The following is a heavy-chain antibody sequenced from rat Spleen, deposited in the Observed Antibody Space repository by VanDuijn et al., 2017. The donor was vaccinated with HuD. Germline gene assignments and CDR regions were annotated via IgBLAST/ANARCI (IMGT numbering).Heavy chain of an antibody. J-gene: IGHJ2*01. CDR1: GYSITSNY. CDR3: ARTYYYDGSYYPFDY. D-gene: IGHD1-12*02. Sequence: EVQLQESGPGLVKPSQSLSLTCSVTGYSITSNYWGWIRKFPGNKMEWIGHISYSGSTSYNPSLKSRISITRDTSKNQFFLHLNSVTPEDTATYYCARTYYYDGSYYPFDYWGQGVMVTVSS. CDR2: ISYSGST. V-gene: IGHV3-1*01.